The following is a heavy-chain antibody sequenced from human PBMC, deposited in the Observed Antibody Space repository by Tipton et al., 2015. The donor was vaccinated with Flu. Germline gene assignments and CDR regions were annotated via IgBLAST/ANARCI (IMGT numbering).Heavy chain of an antibody. V-gene: IGHV3-30*18. CDR1: GFTFRSYG. Sequence: SLRLSCAASGFTFRSYGMHWVRQAPGKGLEWVAVISYEGSNKYYADSVKGRFTISRDNSKNTLYLQMNSLRAEDTAVYYCAKLLGGEREDDCGGQGTLVTVSS. CDR2: ISYEGSNK. CDR3: AKLLGGEREDDC. J-gene: IGHJ4*02. D-gene: IGHD1-26*01.